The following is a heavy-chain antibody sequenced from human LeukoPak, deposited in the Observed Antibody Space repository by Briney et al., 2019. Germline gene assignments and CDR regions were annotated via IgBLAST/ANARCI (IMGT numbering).Heavy chain of an antibody. J-gene: IGHJ6*02. Sequence: ASVKVSCKASRYTFSNNYVHWVRQAPGQGLEWMGWINPNSGGTNYAQKFRGRVTMTRDTSSSTMYMELSRLRSDDTAVYYCARDIISGYFGMDVWGQGTTVTVSS. CDR3: ARDIISGYFGMDV. CDR2: INPNSGGT. D-gene: IGHD5-12*01. CDR1: RYTFSNNY. V-gene: IGHV1-2*02.